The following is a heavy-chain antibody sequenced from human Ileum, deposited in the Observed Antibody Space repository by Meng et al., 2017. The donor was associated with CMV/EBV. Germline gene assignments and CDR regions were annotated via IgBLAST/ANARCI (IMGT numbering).Heavy chain of an antibody. CDR3: ASTSNYYLLTGYYNDFNN. J-gene: IGHJ4*02. D-gene: IGHD3-9*01. CDR1: GFTFSGSY. Sequence: GESLKISCAASGFTFSGSYMSWIRQAPGKGLEWVSYISSDGTIKYHADSVKGRFTISRDNAKNSLYLQLNSLRAEDTAVYYCASTSNYYLLTGYYNDFNNWGQGTLVTVSS. V-gene: IGHV3-11*01. CDR2: ISSDGTIK.